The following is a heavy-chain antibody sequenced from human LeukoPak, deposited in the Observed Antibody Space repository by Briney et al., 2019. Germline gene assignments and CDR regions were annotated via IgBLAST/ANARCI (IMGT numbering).Heavy chain of an antibody. Sequence: PSETLSLTCTVSGGSFSSYYWSWIRQPPGKGLEWIGYIYYSGSTNYNPSLKSRVTISVDTSKNQFSLKLSSVTAADTAVYYCARGRYSYGGAVGDYFDYWGQGTLVTVSS. CDR2: IYYSGST. CDR1: GGSFSSYY. J-gene: IGHJ4*02. V-gene: IGHV4-59*01. D-gene: IGHD5-18*01. CDR3: ARGRYSYGGAVGDYFDY.